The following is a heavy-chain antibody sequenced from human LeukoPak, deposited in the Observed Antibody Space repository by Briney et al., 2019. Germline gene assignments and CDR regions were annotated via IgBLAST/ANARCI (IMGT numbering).Heavy chain of an antibody. CDR1: VYTFTSYD. D-gene: IGHD6-19*01. V-gene: IGHV1-8*01. J-gene: IGHJ3*02. CDR3: ARNLVAGTDAFDI. Sequence: ASVKVTCKASVYTFTSYDIVWVRQATAQGLEWMGWMNPNSGNTGYAQKFQGRVTMTRNTSISTAYMELSRLRSDDTAVYYCARNLVAGTDAFDIWGQGTMVTVSS. CDR2: MNPNSGNT.